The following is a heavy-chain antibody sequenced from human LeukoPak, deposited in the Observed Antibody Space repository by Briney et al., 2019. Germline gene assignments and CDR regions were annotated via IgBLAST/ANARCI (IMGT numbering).Heavy chain of an antibody. D-gene: IGHD3-22*01. J-gene: IGHJ4*02. CDR2: TSGNGRNT. CDR1: GFTFRTYA. V-gene: IGHV3-23*01. CDR3: ARDSPRPPTYYYDSSDF. Sequence: PGGSLRLSCAASGFTFRTYAMSWVRQAPGKGLEWVSATSGNGRNTYYADSVKGRFTISRDNSKNTLYLQMNSLRVEDTAVYYCARDSPRPPTYYYDSSDFWGQGTLVTVSS.